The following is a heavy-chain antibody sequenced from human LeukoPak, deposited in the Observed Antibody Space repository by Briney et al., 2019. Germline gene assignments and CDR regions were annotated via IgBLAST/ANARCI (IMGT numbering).Heavy chain of an antibody. CDR1: GYTFTSYD. CDR3: ARSTITMVRGVIFYYFDY. V-gene: IGHV1-8*01. J-gene: IGHJ4*02. Sequence: ASVKVSCKASGYTFTSYDINWVQQATGQGLEWMGWMNPNSGNTGYAQKFQGRVTMTRNTSISTAYMELSSLRSEDTAVYYCARSTITMVRGVIFYYFDYWGQGTLVTVSS. D-gene: IGHD3-10*01. CDR2: MNPNSGNT.